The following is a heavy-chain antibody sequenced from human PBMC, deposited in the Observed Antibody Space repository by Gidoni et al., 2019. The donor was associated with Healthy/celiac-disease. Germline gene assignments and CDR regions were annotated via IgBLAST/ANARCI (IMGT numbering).Heavy chain of an antibody. V-gene: IGHV3-7*01. CDR2: IKQDGSEK. J-gene: IGHJ4*02. D-gene: IGHD6-19*01. CDR1: GLPFRSYW. Sequence: EVQLVESGGGLVQPGGSLRLSCAASGLPFRSYWMRWVRQAPGKGLEWVANIKQDGSEKYYVDSVKGRFTISRDNAKNSLYLQMNSLRAEDTAVYYCARTLGPDSSGFFDYWGQGTLVTVSS. CDR3: ARTLGPDSSGFFDY.